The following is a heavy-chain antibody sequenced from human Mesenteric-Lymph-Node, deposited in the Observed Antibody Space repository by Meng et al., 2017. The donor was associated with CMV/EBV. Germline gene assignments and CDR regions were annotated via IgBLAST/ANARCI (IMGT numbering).Heavy chain of an antibody. CDR2: INHSGST. CDR3: ARHQRWLKSEGGFNY. V-gene: IGHV4-34*01. J-gene: IGHJ4*02. CDR1: GGSFSGYY. D-gene: IGHD4-23*01. Sequence: QVQLQQWGAGLLKPSESVSLTCAVSGGSFSGYYWSWIRQPPGKGLEWIGEINHSGSTNYNPSHKSRVTISVDTSKDQFSLKLSSVTAADTAVYYCARHQRWLKSEGGFNYWGQGTLVTVSS.